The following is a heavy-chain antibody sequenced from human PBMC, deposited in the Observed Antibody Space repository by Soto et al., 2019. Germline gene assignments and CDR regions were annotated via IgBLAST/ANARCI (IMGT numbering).Heavy chain of an antibody. CDR3: ASWSYDYWFDP. Sequence: SETQSLTCAVYGGSCSGYYWSWIRQPPGKGLEWIGEINHSGSTNYNPSLKSRVTISVDTSKNQFSLKLSSVTAADTAVYYCASWSYDYWFDPWGQGTLVTVSS. J-gene: IGHJ5*02. D-gene: IGHD5-12*01. V-gene: IGHV4-34*01. CDR1: GGSCSGYY. CDR2: INHSGST.